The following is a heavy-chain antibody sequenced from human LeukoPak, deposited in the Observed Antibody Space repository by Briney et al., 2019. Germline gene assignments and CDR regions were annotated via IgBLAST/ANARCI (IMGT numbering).Heavy chain of an antibody. Sequence: TSETLSLTCTVSGGSISSYYWSWIRQPPGKGLEWIGYIYYSGSTNYNPSLKSRVTISVDTSKNQFSLKLSSVTAADTAVYYCARERRIVGARYFDYWGQGTLVTVSS. CDR1: GGSISSYY. D-gene: IGHD1-26*01. J-gene: IGHJ4*02. CDR3: ARERRIVGARYFDY. V-gene: IGHV4-59*01. CDR2: IYYSGST.